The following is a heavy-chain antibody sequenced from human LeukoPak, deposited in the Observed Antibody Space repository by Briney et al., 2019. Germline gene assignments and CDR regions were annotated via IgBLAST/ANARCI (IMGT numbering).Heavy chain of an antibody. V-gene: IGHV4-39*01. D-gene: IGHD6-6*01. CDR1: GGSISRSSYF. J-gene: IGHJ5*02. Sequence: SETLSLTCTVSGGSISRSSYFWGWIRQPPGKGLEWIGSIYYSGSTFYNPSLKSRVTISVDTSKNQFSLKLSSVAAADTAVYYCARHELAARSSWFDPWGQGTLVTVSS. CDR2: IYYSGST. CDR3: ARHELAARSSWFDP.